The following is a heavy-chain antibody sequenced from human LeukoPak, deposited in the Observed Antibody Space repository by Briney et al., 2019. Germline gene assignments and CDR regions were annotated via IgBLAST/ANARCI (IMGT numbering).Heavy chain of an antibody. CDR1: GLTFGSYW. CDR3: ATSRFYLES. Sequence: GGSLRLSCAASGLTFGSYWMSWVRQAPEKGLEWVAKIKPDGSEIYHVDSVQGRFTISRDNAQNSLYLQMNSLRAEDTAVYYCATSRFYLESWGQGTLVTVSS. CDR2: IKPDGSEI. J-gene: IGHJ4*02. V-gene: IGHV3-7*01.